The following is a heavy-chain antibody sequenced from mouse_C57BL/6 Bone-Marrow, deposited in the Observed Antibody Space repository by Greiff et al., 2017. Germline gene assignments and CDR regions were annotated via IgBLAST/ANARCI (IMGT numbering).Heavy chain of an antibody. J-gene: IGHJ4*01. V-gene: IGHV1-26*01. Sequence: EVQLQQSGPELVKPGASVKISCKASGYTFTDYYMNWVKQSHGKSLEWIGDINPNNGGNSSNQKFKGKATLTVDKSSSKAYMELRSLKSEDSAVYYCARGEVYYYGSSYGYAMDYWGQGTSVTVSS. CDR3: ARGEVYYYGSSYGYAMDY. D-gene: IGHD1-1*01. CDR1: GYTFTDYY. CDR2: INPNNGGN.